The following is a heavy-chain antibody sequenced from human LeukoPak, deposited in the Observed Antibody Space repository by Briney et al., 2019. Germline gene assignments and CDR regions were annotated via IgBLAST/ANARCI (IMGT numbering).Heavy chain of an antibody. V-gene: IGHV3-21*01. CDR2: ISSSSSYI. CDR3: ARGVIAAAAYYYGMDV. Sequence: GGSPRLSCAASGFTFSSYSMNWVRQAPGKGLEWVSSISSSSSYIYYADSVKGRFTISRDNAKNSLYLKMNSLRAEDTAVYYCARGVIAAAAYYYGMDVWGKGTTVTVSS. D-gene: IGHD6-13*01. J-gene: IGHJ6*04. CDR1: GFTFSSYS.